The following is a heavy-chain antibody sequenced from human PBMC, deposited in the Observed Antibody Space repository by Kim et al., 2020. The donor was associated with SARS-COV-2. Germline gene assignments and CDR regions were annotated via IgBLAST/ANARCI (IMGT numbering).Heavy chain of an antibody. Sequence: ASVKVSCKASGYSFTDYYVHWVRQAPGQGLEWTGWINPNSGGTKYAQKFQGRVTMTTDTSISTAYMEVRSLRSDDMAVYFCARALGYCRGGSCYPWGQGT. D-gene: IGHD2-15*01. J-gene: IGHJ5*02. CDR2: INPNSGGT. V-gene: IGHV1-2*02. CDR3: ARALGYCRGGSCYP. CDR1: GYSFTDYY.